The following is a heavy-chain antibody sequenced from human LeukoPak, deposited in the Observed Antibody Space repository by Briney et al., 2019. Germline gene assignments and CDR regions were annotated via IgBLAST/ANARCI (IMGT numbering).Heavy chain of an antibody. V-gene: IGHV3-21*01. CDR1: GFTFSSYS. CDR2: ISSSSSYI. CDR3: AGAHSSGYPDYFDY. J-gene: IGHJ4*02. Sequence: GGSLRLSCAASGFTFSSYSMNWVRQAPGKGLEWVSSISSSSSYIYYADSVKGRFTISRDNAKNSLYLQMNSLRAEDTAVYYCAGAHSSGYPDYFDYWGQGTLVTVSS. D-gene: IGHD3-22*01.